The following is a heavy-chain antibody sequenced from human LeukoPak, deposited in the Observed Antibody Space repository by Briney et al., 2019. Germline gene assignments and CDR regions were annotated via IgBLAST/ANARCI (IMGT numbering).Heavy chain of an antibody. J-gene: IGHJ4*02. V-gene: IGHV3-23*01. Sequence: GGSLRLSCAASGFTFSSYVMSWVRQAPGKGLEWVSAISGSGGSTYYADSVKGRFTISRDNSKNTLYLQMNSLRAEDTAVYYCARDMDSGPDFFDYWGLGTLVTVSS. D-gene: IGHD1-26*01. CDR3: ARDMDSGPDFFDY. CDR2: ISGSGGST. CDR1: GFTFSSYV.